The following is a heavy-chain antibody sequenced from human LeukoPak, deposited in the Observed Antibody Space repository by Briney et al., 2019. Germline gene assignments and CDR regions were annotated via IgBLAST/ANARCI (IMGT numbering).Heavy chain of an antibody. CDR2: IWRDGSNK. D-gene: IGHD1-26*01. CDR3: ARHGSGRKYFDPLDY. V-gene: IGHV3-33*08. Sequence: GSLRLSCAAAGFSFNEYAMHWVRQAPGKGLEWVAVIWRDGSNKYYADSVKGRFTVSRDNPKNTLNLQMDSPRVEDTAVYYCARHGSGRKYFDPLDYWGQGTLGTVSS. CDR1: GFSFNEYA. J-gene: IGHJ4*02.